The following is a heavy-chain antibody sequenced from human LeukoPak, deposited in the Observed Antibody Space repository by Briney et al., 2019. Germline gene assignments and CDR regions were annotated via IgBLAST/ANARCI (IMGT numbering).Heavy chain of an antibody. J-gene: IGHJ6*03. D-gene: IGHD3-10*01. CDR2: INTNTGNP. Sequence: ASVKVSCKASGYTFTNYAINWVRQAPGQGLEWMGWINTNTGNPTYAQGFTGRFVFSLDTSVSTAYLQISSLKAEDTAVYYCARSGGSGSHYARYYYYYMDVWGKGTTVTISS. V-gene: IGHV7-4-1*02. CDR3: ARSGGSGSHYARYYYYYMDV. CDR1: GYTFTNYA.